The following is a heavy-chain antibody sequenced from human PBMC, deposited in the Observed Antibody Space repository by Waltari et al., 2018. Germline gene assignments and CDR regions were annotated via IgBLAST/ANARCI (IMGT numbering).Heavy chain of an antibody. CDR1: GYSISSGYY. CDR3: ARVLVTRACAFDI. Sequence: QVQLQESGPGLVKPSETLSLTCAVSGYSISSGYYWGWIRQPPGKGLEWIGSIYHSGSTYYNPSLKSRVTISVDTSKNQFSLKLSSVTAADTAVYYWARVLVTRACAFDIWGQGTMVTVSS. V-gene: IGHV4-38-2*01. D-gene: IGHD7-27*01. CDR2: IYHSGST. J-gene: IGHJ3*02.